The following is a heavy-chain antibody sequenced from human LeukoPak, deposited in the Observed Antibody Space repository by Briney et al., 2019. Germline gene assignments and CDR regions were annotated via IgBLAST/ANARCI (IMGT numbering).Heavy chain of an antibody. V-gene: IGHV3-53*01. CDR1: GFSVSSNY. Sequence: GGSLRLSCAASGFSVSSNYITWVGQAPGKGLEWVSVIYSDGSTKYADSVKARFTISRDNSKNTVYLQMNSVRVEDTAVYYCARATLDNWGQGTLVTVSS. CDR2: IYSDGST. J-gene: IGHJ4*02. CDR3: ARATLDN.